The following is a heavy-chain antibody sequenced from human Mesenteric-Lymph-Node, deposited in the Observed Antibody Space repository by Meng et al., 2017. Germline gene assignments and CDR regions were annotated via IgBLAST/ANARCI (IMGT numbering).Heavy chain of an antibody. CDR1: GYYISSGYY. D-gene: IGHD5-18*01. Sequence: SETLSLTCAVSGYYISSGYYWGWIRQPPGKGLEWIGSIYHSGSTYYNPSLKSRVTISVDTSKNQFSLKLSSVTAADTAVYYCARDKGHRGYSYGTNYYYGMDVWGQGTMVTVSS. V-gene: IGHV4-38-2*02. CDR3: ARDKGHRGYSYGTNYYYGMDV. J-gene: IGHJ6*02. CDR2: IYHSGST.